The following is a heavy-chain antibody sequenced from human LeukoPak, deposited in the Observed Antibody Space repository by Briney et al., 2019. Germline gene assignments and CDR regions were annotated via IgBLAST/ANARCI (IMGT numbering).Heavy chain of an antibody. J-gene: IGHJ6*02. D-gene: IGHD4-23*01. CDR2: IYTSGST. CDR3: ARDLLDYGGNLYGMDV. V-gene: IGHV4-4*07. Sequence: SETLSLTCTVSGGSISSYYWSWIRQPAGKGLEWIGRIYTSGSTNYNPSLKSRVTISVDTSKNQFSLKLSSVTAADTAVYYCARDLLDYGGNLYGMDVWGQGTTVTVSS. CDR1: GGSISSYY.